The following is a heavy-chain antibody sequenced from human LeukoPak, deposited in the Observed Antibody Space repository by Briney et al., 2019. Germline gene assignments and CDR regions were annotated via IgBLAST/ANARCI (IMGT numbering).Heavy chain of an antibody. V-gene: IGHV4-59*01. Sequence: SETLSLTCTVSGGXISSYYWSWIRQPPGKGLKWIGYIYYSGSTNYNPSLKSRVTISVDTSNNQFSLKLSSVTAADTAVYYCARAEREGYYYDSSGYGNFDYWGQGTLVTVSS. CDR3: ARAEREGYYYDSSGYGNFDY. CDR1: GGXISSYY. J-gene: IGHJ4*02. CDR2: IYYSGST. D-gene: IGHD3-22*01.